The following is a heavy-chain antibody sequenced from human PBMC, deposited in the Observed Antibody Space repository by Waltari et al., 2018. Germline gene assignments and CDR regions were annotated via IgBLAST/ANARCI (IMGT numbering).Heavy chain of an antibody. CDR3: ARGFYCSGGSCYSYYFDY. V-gene: IGHV1-69*05. CDR2: IIPIFGTA. CDR1: GGTFSSYA. J-gene: IGHJ4*02. D-gene: IGHD2-15*01. Sequence: QVQLVQSGAEVKKPGSSVKVSCKASGGTFSSYAISWVRQAPGHGLEWMGGIIPIFGTANYAQKFQGRVTITTDESTSTAYMELSSLRSEDTAVYYCARGFYCSGGSCYSYYFDYWGQGTLVTVSS.